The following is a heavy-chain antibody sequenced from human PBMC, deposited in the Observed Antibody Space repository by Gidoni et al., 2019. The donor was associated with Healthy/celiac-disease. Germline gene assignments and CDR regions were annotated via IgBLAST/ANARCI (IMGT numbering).Heavy chain of an antibody. V-gene: IGHV1-2*02. CDR1: GYTFTGYY. CDR3: ARGGVRIAAAGSYNWFDP. J-gene: IGHJ5*02. Sequence: QVQLVQSGAEVKKPGASVKVSCQASGYTFTGYYMHWVRQAPGQGLEWMGWINPNGGGTNYAQKFQGRVTMTRDTSISTAYMELSRLRSDDTAVYYCARGGVRIAAAGSYNWFDPWGQGTLVTVSS. D-gene: IGHD6-13*01. CDR2: INPNGGGT.